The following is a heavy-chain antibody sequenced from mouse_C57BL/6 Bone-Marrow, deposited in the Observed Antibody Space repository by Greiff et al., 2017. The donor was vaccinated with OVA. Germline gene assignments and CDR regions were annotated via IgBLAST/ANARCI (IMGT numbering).Heavy chain of an antibody. Sequence: DVKLVESGGDLVKPGGSLKLSCAASGFTFSSYGMSWVRQTPDKRLEWVATISSGGSYTYYPDSVKGRFTISRDNAKNTLYLQMSSLKSEDTAMYYCARPDSNGYYYAMDYWGQGTSVTVSS. V-gene: IGHV5-6*02. CDR1: GFTFSSYG. CDR2: ISSGGSYT. CDR3: ARPDSNGYYYAMDY. J-gene: IGHJ4*01. D-gene: IGHD2-5*01.